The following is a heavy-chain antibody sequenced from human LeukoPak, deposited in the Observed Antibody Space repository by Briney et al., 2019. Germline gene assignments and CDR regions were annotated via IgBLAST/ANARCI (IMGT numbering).Heavy chain of an antibody. CDR2: MNPNSGGT. J-gene: IGHJ4*02. D-gene: IGHD4-17*01. V-gene: IGHV1-2*02. CDR1: GYTFTGYY. CDR3: ARGPQRHDYGDYGLDY. Sequence: ASVKVSCKASGYTFTGYYMHWVRQAPGLGLEWMGWMNPNSGGTNYAQKFQGRVTMTRDTSISTAYMELSRLRSDDTAVYYCARGPQRHDYGDYGLDYWGQGTLVTVSS.